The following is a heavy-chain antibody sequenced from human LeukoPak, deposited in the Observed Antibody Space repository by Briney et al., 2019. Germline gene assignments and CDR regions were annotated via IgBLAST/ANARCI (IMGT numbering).Heavy chain of an antibody. V-gene: IGHV4-61*02. D-gene: IGHD6-13*01. Sequence: SETLSLTCTVSGGSISSGSYYWSWIRQPAGKGLEWIGRIYTSGSTNYNPSLKSRVTISVDTSKNQFSLKLSSVTAADTAVYYCARVGRIPRFKSIAAAGLDYWGQGTLVTVSS. J-gene: IGHJ4*02. CDR1: GGSISSGSYY. CDR3: ARVGRIPRFKSIAAAGLDY. CDR2: IYTSGST.